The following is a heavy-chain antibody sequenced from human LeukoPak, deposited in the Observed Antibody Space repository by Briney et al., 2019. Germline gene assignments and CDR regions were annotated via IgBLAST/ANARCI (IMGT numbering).Heavy chain of an antibody. V-gene: IGHV1-18*01. Sequence: ASVKVSCKASGLTFSNYGITWVRQAPGQGLEWVGWISAYDGNTNYAQKFQGRVTMTTDTSTSTAHMELRSLRYDDTAVYYCARTIAVARTLDYWGQGTLVTVSS. CDR1: GLTFSNYG. J-gene: IGHJ4*02. D-gene: IGHD6-19*01. CDR2: ISAYDGNT. CDR3: ARTIAVARTLDY.